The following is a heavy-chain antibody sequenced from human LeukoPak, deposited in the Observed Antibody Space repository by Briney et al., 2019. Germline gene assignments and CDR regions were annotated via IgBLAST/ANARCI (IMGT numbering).Heavy chain of an antibody. J-gene: IGHJ4*02. CDR1: GYTFTSYG. D-gene: IGHD3-10*01. CDR2: ISAYNGNT. CDR3: ARDHITMVRGVIGY. Sequence: ASVKVSCKASGYTFTSYGISWVRQAPGQGLEWMGWISAYNGNTNYAQKLQGRVIMTTDTSTSTAYMELRSLRSDDTAVYYCARDHITMVRGVIGYWGQGTLVTVSS. V-gene: IGHV1-18*01.